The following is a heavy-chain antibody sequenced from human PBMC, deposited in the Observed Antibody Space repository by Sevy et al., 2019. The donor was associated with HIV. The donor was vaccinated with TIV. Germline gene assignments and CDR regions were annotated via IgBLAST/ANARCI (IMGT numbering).Heavy chain of an antibody. D-gene: IGHD6-19*01. Sequence: SETLSLTCTVSGVSISPYYWTWVRQPPGKGLEWIGYNYYTGSSDYNSSLKSRVTTSVDTSKNQFTLRLTSVTAADTAFSYCARGGPIQPRLDYFDSWGQGTLVTVSS. CDR2: NYYTGSS. J-gene: IGHJ4*02. CDR1: GVSISPYY. CDR3: ARGGPIQPRLDYFDS. V-gene: IGHV4-59*01.